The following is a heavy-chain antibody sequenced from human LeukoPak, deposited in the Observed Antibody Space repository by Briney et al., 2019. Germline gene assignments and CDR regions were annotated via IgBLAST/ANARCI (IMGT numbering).Heavy chain of an antibody. CDR3: ATASRDWLWLVEAFDT. J-gene: IGHJ3*02. Sequence: ASVKVSCKVSGYTLTELSMHWARQAPGKGLEWMGGFDPEDGETIYAQKFQGRVTMTEDTSTDTAYMELSSLRSEDTAVYYCATASRDWLWLVEAFDTWGQGTMVTVSS. CDR1: GYTLTELS. V-gene: IGHV1-24*01. CDR2: FDPEDGET. D-gene: IGHD6-19*01.